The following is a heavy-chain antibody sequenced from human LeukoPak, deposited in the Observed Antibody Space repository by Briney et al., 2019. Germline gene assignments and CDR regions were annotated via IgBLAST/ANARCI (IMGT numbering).Heavy chain of an antibody. V-gene: IGHV4-34*01. Sequence: SETLSLTCAVYGGSFSGYYWSWIRQPPGKGLEWIGEINHSRSTNYNPSLKSRVTISVDTSKNQFSLKLSSVTAADTAVYYCARDIHFDYWGQGTLVTVSS. CDR2: INHSRST. J-gene: IGHJ4*02. CDR3: ARDIHFDY. CDR1: GGSFSGYY.